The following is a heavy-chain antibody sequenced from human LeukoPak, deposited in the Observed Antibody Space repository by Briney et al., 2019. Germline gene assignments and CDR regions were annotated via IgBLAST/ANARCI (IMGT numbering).Heavy chain of an antibody. V-gene: IGHV5-51*01. Sequence: GESLKISCKGSGFNFTDYWIAWVRQMPGKGLEWMGISHPINSDTKYGPSFQGQVTISADKSSSTAYLQRNSLQASDTDMYYCARHQYYYDSSGNYGWFDSWGQGTLVTVSS. D-gene: IGHD3-22*01. CDR1: GFNFTDYW. J-gene: IGHJ5*01. CDR2: SHPINSDT. CDR3: ARHQYYYDSSGNYGWFDS.